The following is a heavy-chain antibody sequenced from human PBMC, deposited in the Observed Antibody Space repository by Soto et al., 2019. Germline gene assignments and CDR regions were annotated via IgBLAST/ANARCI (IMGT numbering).Heavy chain of an antibody. D-gene: IGHD3-9*01. CDR3: AKDNSYDILTGDNAFDI. J-gene: IGHJ3*02. CDR1: GFTFDDYA. V-gene: IGHV3-9*01. Sequence: EVQLVESGGGLVQPGRSLRLSCAASGFTFDDYAMHWVRQAPGKGLAWVSGISWNSGSIGYADSVKGRFTISRDNAKNYLYLQMNSLRAEDTALYYCAKDNSYDILTGDNAFDIWGQGTMVTVSS. CDR2: ISWNSGSI.